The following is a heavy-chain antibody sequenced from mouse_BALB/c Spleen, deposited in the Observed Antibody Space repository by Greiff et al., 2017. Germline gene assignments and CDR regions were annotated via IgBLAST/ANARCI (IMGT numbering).Heavy chain of an antibody. CDR1: GFTFTDYY. CDR2: IRNKANGYTT. J-gene: IGHJ4*01. CDR3: ARISHYYGYPYAMDY. V-gene: IGHV7-3*02. D-gene: IGHD1-2*01. Sequence: EVKLMESGGGLVQPGGSLRLSCATSGFTFTDYYMSWVRQPPGKALEWLGFIRNKANGYTTEYSASVKGRFTISRDNSQSILYLQMNTLRAEDSATYYCARISHYYGYPYAMDYWGQGTSVTVSS.